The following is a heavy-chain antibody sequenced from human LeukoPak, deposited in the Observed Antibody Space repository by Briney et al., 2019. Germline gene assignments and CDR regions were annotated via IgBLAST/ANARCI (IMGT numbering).Heavy chain of an antibody. CDR3: AKGYYGSGSYGWFDY. J-gene: IGHJ4*02. D-gene: IGHD3-10*01. CDR1: GFTFSSYA. CDR2: ISGSGGST. V-gene: IGHV3-23*01. Sequence: PGGSLRLSCAASGFTFSSYAMNWVRQAPGKGLEWVSAISGSGGSTYYADSVKGRFTISRDNSKNTLFLHMNSLRAEDTAVYSCAKGYYGSGSYGWFDYWGQGTLVTVSS.